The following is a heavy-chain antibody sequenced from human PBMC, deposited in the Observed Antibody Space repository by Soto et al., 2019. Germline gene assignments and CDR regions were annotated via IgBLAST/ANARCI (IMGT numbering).Heavy chain of an antibody. D-gene: IGHD6-6*01. CDR3: ATDPKAQLQFDY. CDR1: GYTLTELS. Sequence: ASVKVSCKVSGYTLTELSMHWVRQAPGKGLEWMGGFDPEDGETIYAQKFQGRVTMTEDTSTDTAYMELSSLRSEDTAVYYCATDPKAQLQFDYWGQGTLVTVSS. J-gene: IGHJ4*02. CDR2: FDPEDGET. V-gene: IGHV1-24*01.